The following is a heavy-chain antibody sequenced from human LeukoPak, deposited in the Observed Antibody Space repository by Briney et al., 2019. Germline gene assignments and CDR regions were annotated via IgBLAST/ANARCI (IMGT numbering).Heavy chain of an antibody. CDR1: GFTFSSYA. CDR2: ISGSGGST. Sequence: GGSLRLSCAASGFTFSSYAMSWVRQAPGKGLEWVSAISGSGGSTYYADSVKGRFTISRDNSKNTLYLQMNSLRAEDTAVYYCAKNVAGYPRPYYFDYWGQGTLVTVSS. D-gene: IGHD5-12*01. V-gene: IGHV3-23*01. J-gene: IGHJ4*02. CDR3: AKNVAGYPRPYYFDY.